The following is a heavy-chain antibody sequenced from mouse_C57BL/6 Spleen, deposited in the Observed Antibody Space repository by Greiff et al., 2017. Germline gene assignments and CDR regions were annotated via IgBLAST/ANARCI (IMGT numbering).Heavy chain of an antibody. V-gene: IGHV1-82*01. CDR1: GYAFSSSW. D-gene: IGHD1-1*01. J-gene: IGHJ3*01. Sequence: QVQLQQSGPELVKPGASVKISCKASGYAFSSSWMNWVKQRPGKGLEWIGRIYPGDGDTNYNGKFKGKATLTADKSSSTAYMQLSSLTSEDSAVYFCATSFQYYGSSYPFAYWGQGTLVTVSA. CDR2: IYPGDGDT. CDR3: ATSFQYYGSSYPFAY.